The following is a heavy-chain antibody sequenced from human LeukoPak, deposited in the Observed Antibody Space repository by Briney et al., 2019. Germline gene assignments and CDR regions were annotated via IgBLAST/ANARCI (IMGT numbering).Heavy chain of an antibody. Sequence: GGGLRLSCAASGFTFISYAINGVRPAPGRGLEWVSTITGSGDNTYYADSVKGRFSSSRDNSKDTLYLQMISLRAEDTALYYCAKYPWGSGYGYIDYWGQGTLVTVSS. V-gene: IGHV3-23*01. CDR1: GFTFISYA. J-gene: IGHJ4*02. D-gene: IGHD5-12*01. CDR2: ITGSGDNT. CDR3: AKYPWGSGYGYIDY.